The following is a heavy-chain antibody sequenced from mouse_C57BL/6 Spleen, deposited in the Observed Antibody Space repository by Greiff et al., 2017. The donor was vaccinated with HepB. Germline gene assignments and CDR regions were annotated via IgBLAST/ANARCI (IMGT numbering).Heavy chain of an antibody. J-gene: IGHJ4*01. CDR3: ARRISYAMDY. Sequence: QVTLKVCGPGILQSSQTLSLTCSFSGFSLSTSGMGVSWIRQPSGKGLEWLAHIYWDDDKRYNPSLKSRLTISKDTSRNQVFLKITSVDTADTATYYCARRISYAMDYWGQGTSVTVSS. CDR1: GFSLSTSGMG. CDR2: IYWDDDK. V-gene: IGHV8-12*01.